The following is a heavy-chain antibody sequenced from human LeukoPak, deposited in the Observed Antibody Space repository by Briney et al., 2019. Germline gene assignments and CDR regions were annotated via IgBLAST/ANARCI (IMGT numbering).Heavy chain of an antibody. V-gene: IGHV3-23*01. CDR3: AKAPEWLVPWMRMDV. D-gene: IGHD6-19*01. CDR2: ISGSGGST. J-gene: IGHJ6*02. CDR1: GFTFSSYA. Sequence: GGSLRLSCAASGFTFSSYAMSWVRQAPGKGLEWVSAISGSGGSTYYADSVKGWFTISRDNSKNTLYLQMNSLRAEDTAVYYCAKAPEWLVPWMRMDVWGQGTTVTVSS.